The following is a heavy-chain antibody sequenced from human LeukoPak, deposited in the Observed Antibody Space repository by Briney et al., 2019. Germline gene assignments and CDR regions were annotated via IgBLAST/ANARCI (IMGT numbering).Heavy chain of an antibody. J-gene: IGHJ2*01. Sequence: PSETLSLTCDVSGYAVGSSHYWGWIRQPPGRGLQWIGHVNFHGTSAYNASLRGRVSIPTEASKNRFSLRLTSVTGADAAIYYCARVVSQAAPDWYMDVWGGGTVVIVSS. D-gene: IGHD2-21*01. CDR1: GYAVGSSHY. V-gene: IGHV4-38-2*01. CDR3: ARVVSQAAPDWYMDV. CDR2: VNFHGTS.